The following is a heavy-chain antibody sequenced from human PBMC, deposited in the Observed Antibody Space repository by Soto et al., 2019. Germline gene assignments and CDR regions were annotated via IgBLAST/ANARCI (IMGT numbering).Heavy chain of an antibody. V-gene: IGHV1-18*01. CDR1: GYTFADYG. J-gene: IGHJ2*01. CDR3: ARCYCTVGSCYTCWHFDL. D-gene: IGHD2-15*01. CDR2: IGPYNGNT. Sequence: QAQLVQSGAEVKKPGASVKVSCQAGGYTFADYGISWVRQAPGQGLEWVGWIGPYNGNTNYAQNLQDRVTMTTDTSTNTAYMELGSLRSDDTALYYWARCYCTVGSCYTCWHFDLWGRGTLLTVSS.